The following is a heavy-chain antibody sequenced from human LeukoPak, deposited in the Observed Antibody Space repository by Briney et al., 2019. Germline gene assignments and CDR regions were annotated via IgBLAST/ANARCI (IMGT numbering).Heavy chain of an antibody. CDR1: GFTFSNYA. J-gene: IGHJ4*02. V-gene: IGHV3-30*04. CDR2: ISYNGGDK. CDR3: AKAVIAAAVDY. D-gene: IGHD6-13*01. Sequence: PGGSLRLSCAASGFTFSNYAMHWVRQAPDKGLEWVAVISYNGGDKYYADSVKGRFTISRDNSKNTLYLQMNSLRAEDTAVYYCAKAVIAAAVDYWGQGTLVTVSS.